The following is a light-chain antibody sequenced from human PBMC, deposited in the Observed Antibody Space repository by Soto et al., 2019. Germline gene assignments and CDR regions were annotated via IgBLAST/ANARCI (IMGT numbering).Light chain of an antibody. CDR2: GVT. V-gene: IGLV2-14*03. Sequence: QSALTQPASVSGSPGQSITISCSGTTNDVGGYNCVSWYQQHPGKAPKLLIYGVTDRPSGVSSRFSGSKSGNAASLTISGLQAEDEGDYYCSSYTSSYTWVFGGGTKVTVL. CDR1: TNDVGGYNC. J-gene: IGLJ3*02. CDR3: SSYTSSYTWV.